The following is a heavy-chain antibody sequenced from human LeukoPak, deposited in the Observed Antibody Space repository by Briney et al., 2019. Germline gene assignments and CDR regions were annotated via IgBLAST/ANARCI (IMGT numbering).Heavy chain of an antibody. CDR3: ARLRGPRPRGYGFDY. CDR2: INHSGST. D-gene: IGHD5-12*01. J-gene: IGHJ4*02. CDR1: GGSFSGYY. Sequence: PSETLSLTCAVYGGSFSGYYWSWIRQPPGKGLEWIGEINHSGSTNYNPSLKSRVTISVDTSKNQFSLKLSSVTAADTAVYYCARLRGPRPRGYGFDYWGQGTLVTVSS. V-gene: IGHV4-34*01.